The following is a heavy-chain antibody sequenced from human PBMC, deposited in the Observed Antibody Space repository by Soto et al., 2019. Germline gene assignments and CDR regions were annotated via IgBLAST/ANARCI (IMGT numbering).Heavy chain of an antibody. D-gene: IGHD2-2*01. J-gene: IGHJ4*02. CDR2: IYYSGST. CDR3: ARGLPPKYCSSTSCPSFDY. CDR1: GGSISSGGYY. V-gene: IGHV4-31*03. Sequence: QVQLQESGPGLVKPSQTLSLTCTVSGGSISSGGYYWSWIRQHPGKGLEWIGYIYYSGSTYYNPALKSRVTISVDTSKNQFSLQLSSVTAADTAVYYCARGLPPKYCSSTSCPSFDYWGQGTLVTVSS.